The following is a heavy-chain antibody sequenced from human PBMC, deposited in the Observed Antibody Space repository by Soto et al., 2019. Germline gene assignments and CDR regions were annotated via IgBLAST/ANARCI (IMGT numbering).Heavy chain of an antibody. D-gene: IGHD1-26*01. CDR3: ARAQWEEWELLDWVYFDY. CDR2: IYYSGST. V-gene: IGHV4-61*01. Sequence: PSESLSITCTVSGGSVSSGIYSWSWIRQPPGKGLEWIGYIYYSGSTNYNPSLKSRVTISVDTSKNQFSLKLSSVTAADTAVYYCARAQWEEWELLDWVYFDYWGQGTLVTVSS. CDR1: GGSVSSGIYS. J-gene: IGHJ4*02.